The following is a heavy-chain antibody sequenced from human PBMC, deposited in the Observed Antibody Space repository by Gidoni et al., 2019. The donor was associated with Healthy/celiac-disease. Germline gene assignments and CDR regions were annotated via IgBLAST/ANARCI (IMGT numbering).Heavy chain of an antibody. CDR3: ARDRYCGGDCYSGLQY. CDR2: IWYDGSNK. V-gene: IGHV3-33*08. CDR1: GFTFSSYG. D-gene: IGHD2-21*02. J-gene: IGHJ4*02. Sequence: QVQLVESGGGVVPPGRSLRLSCAASGFTFSSYGMHWVRQAPGKGLEWVAVIWYDGSNKYYADSVKGRFTISRDNSKNTLYLQMNSLRAEDTAVYYCARDRYCGGDCYSGLQYWGQGTLVTVSS.